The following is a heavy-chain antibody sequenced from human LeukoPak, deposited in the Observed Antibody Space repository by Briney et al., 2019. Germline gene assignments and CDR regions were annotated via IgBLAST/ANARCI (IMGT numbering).Heavy chain of an antibody. V-gene: IGHV3-9*01. J-gene: IGHJ4*02. CDR1: GFTFDDYA. Sequence: GRSLRLSCAASGFTFDDYAMHWVRQAPGKGLEWVSGISWNSGSIGYADSVKGRFTISRDNAKNSLYLQMNSLRAEDTAVYYCAKDSSSGWPKYYFDYWGQGTLVTVSS. D-gene: IGHD6-19*01. CDR2: ISWNSGSI. CDR3: AKDSSSGWPKYYFDY.